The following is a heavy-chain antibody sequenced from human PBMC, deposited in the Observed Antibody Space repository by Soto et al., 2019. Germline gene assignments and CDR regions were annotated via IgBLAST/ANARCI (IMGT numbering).Heavy chain of an antibody. CDR3: TTTEGGSYDFWSGYFRIVDV. CDR1: GFTFSNAW. J-gene: IGHJ6*02. D-gene: IGHD3-3*01. CDR2: IKSKTDGGTT. Sequence: VGSLRLSCAASGFTFSNAWMSWVRQAPGKGLEWVGRIKSKTDGGTTDYAAPVKGRFTISRDDSKNTLYLQMNSLKTEDTAVYYCTTTEGGSYDFWSGYFRIVDVWGQGTTVTVSS. V-gene: IGHV3-15*01.